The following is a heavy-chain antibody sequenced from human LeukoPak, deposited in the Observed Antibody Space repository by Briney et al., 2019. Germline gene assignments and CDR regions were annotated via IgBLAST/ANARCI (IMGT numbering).Heavy chain of an antibody. Sequence: GRSLRLSCAASGFTFDDYAMHWVRQAPGKGLEWVSGISWNSGSIGYADSVKGRFTISRDNAKNSLYLQMNSLRAEDTALYYCAKDRTPNQLLSYFDLWGRGTLVTVSS. J-gene: IGHJ2*01. D-gene: IGHD2-2*01. CDR1: GFTFDDYA. CDR3: AKDRTPNQLLSYFDL. V-gene: IGHV3-9*01. CDR2: ISWNSGSI.